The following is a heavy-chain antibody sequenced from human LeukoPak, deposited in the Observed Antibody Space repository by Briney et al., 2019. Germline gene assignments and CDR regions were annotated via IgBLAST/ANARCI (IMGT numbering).Heavy chain of an antibody. CDR1: GFTFSSYA. CDR2: ISYDGSNK. D-gene: IGHD5-18*01. V-gene: IGHV3-30*04. J-gene: IGHJ4*02. Sequence: PGGSLRLSCAASGFTFSSYAMHWVRQAPGKGLEWVAVISYDGSNKYYADSVKGRFTISRDNSKNTLYLQMNSLRAEDTAVYYCAGDHTADGNPDYWGQGTLVTVSS. CDR3: AGDHTADGNPDY.